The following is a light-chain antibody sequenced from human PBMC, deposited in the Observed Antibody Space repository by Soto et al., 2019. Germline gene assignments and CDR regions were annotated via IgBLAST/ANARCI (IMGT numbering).Light chain of an antibody. CDR2: GTS. CDR1: QTIGSNY. J-gene: IGKJ1*01. Sequence: DIVLTQSPGTLSVSPGERATLSCRASQTIGSNYLAWYQQKPGQPPSLLIYGTSSRATGIPDRFSGSGSGTDFTLTISRLEPEDSAIYYCQQYVSWTFGQGTKVEIK. CDR3: QQYVSWT. V-gene: IGKV3-20*01.